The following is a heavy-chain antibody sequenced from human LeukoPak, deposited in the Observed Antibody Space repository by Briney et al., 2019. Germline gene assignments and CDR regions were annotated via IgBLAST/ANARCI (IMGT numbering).Heavy chain of an antibody. D-gene: IGHD4-17*01. J-gene: IGHJ5*02. Sequence: GXSLRLSCAASGFTFSSYSMNWVRQAPGKGLEWVSSISSSSSYIYYADSVKGRFTISRDNAKNSLYLQMNSLRAEDTAVYYCARVMTTVTNGWFDPWGQGTLVTVSS. CDR2: ISSSSSYI. V-gene: IGHV3-21*01. CDR3: ARVMTTVTNGWFDP. CDR1: GFTFSSYS.